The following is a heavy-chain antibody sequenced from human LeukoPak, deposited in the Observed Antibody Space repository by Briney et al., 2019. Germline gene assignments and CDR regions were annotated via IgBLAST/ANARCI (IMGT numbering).Heavy chain of an antibody. CDR1: GYTFTGYY. CDR2: INPKSGGT. CDR3: ASRVDTDLDY. V-gene: IGHV1-2*06. J-gene: IGHJ4*02. D-gene: IGHD5-18*01. Sequence: ASVKVSCKTSGYTFTGYYMYWMRQAPGQGLEWMGRINPKSGGTDYAQKFQGRVIMTRDTSVSTAYMELIGLTSDDTAIYYCASRVDTDLDYWGQGTLVTVSP.